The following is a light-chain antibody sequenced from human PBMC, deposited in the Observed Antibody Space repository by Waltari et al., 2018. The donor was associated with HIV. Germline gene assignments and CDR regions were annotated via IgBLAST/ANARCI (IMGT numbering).Light chain of an antibody. CDR2: DTT. CDR1: RGPVTSGHH. CDR3: LLSYAGSRPVV. V-gene: IGLV7-46*01. Sequence: QAVVTQEPSLTVSPGGTVTLTCGSSRGPVTSGHHPYWFQQKPGQAPRPLIYDTTYKHSWTPARFSGSLLGGKAALTLSGAQPEDEADYYCLLSYAGSRPVVFGGGTKLTIL. J-gene: IGLJ2*01.